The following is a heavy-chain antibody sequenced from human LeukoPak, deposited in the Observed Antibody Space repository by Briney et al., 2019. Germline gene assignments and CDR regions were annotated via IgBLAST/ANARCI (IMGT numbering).Heavy chain of an antibody. D-gene: IGHD6-13*01. Sequence: GGSLRLSCAASGFTFSAYWMHWVRQVPGKGLVWVSRINNDGTATFFADSVKGRFTISRDNAKNTLYLQMNSLRVEDTAVYYCARDFMYSITCAGCWGQGTLVTVSS. V-gene: IGHV3-74*01. CDR2: INNDGTAT. CDR3: ARDFMYSITCAGC. J-gene: IGHJ4*02. CDR1: GFTFSAYW.